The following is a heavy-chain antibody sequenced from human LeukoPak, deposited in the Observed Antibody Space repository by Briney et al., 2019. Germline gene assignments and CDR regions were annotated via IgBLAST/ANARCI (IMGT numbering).Heavy chain of an antibody. CDR1: GFTFSSYS. J-gene: IGHJ4*02. CDR2: ISSSSSYI. CDR3: ARGLYSSAWSPFDY. D-gene: IGHD6-19*01. V-gene: IGHV3-21*01. Sequence: GVLRLSCEASGFTFSSYSMNWVRQAPGKGLEWVSSISSSSSYIYYADSVKGRFTISRDNAKNSLWLQTNSLRVEDTAVYYCARGLYSSAWSPFDYWGQGTLVTVSS.